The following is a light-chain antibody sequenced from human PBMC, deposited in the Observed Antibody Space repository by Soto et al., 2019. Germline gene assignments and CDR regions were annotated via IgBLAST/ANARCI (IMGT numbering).Light chain of an antibody. J-gene: IGLJ2*01. CDR2: EGS. CDR3: CSYAGSGTLV. V-gene: IGLV2-23*01. Sequence: QSALTLPASVSGSPGQSITISCTGTSSDVGYYNLVSWYQQHPGKAPKLMMYEGSKRPSGVSNRFSGSKSGNTASLTISGLQTEDEADYHCCSYAGSGTLVFGGGTKLTVL. CDR1: SSDVGYYNL.